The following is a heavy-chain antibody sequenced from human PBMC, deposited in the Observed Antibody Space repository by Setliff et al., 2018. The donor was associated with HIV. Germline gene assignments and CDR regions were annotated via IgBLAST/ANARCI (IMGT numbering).Heavy chain of an antibody. D-gene: IGHD3-3*01. Sequence: KTSETLSLTCTVSGGSISSHCWSWIRQSPGKALEWIGYIYASGSIIYNPSLKSRVTISMVASRNQFSLKVTSVTAADTAVYYCARDYYNFQDMWGQGTMVTVSS. CDR2: IYASGSI. J-gene: IGHJ3*02. CDR1: GGSISSHC. CDR3: ARDYYNFQDM. V-gene: IGHV4-59*11.